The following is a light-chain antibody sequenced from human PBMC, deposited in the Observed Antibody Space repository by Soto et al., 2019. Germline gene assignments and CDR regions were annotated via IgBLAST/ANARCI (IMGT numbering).Light chain of an antibody. CDR1: QSISTW. J-gene: IGKJ4*01. V-gene: IGKV1-5*01. CDR3: QQYDGN. CDR2: SAS. Sequence: DIQMTQSPSTLSASVGDRVTITCRASQSISTWLAWYQQKPGKVPKLLIYSASTLKRGVPSRFSGSGAGTEFTLTISGLQPDDFATYYCQQYDGNFGGGTRVEIK.